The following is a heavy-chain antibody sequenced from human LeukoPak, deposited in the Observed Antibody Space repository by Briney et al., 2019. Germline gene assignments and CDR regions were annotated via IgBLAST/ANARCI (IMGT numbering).Heavy chain of an antibody. D-gene: IGHD2-2*01. J-gene: IGHJ4*02. CDR1: GFTFSSYA. V-gene: IGHV3-30-3*01. CDR3: VRDRCSSCHYFDC. Sequence: PGGSLRLSCAASGFTFSSYAMHWVRQAPGKGLEWVAVISYDGSNKYYAYSVKGRFIISRDISKDTLYLHMNSLRAEDTAMYYCVRDRCSSCHYFDCWGQGTLVTVYS. CDR2: ISYDGSNK.